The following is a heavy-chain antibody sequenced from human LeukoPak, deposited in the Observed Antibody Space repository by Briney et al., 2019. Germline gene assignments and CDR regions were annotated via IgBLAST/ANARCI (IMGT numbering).Heavy chain of an antibody. D-gene: IGHD1-26*01. CDR2: NETNSGGT. CDR1: GYTFTFYY. V-gene: IGHV1-2*02. J-gene: IGHJ4*02. Sequence: ASVTVSFKSSGYTFTFYYMDWVRQAHGQGLEWMGWNETNSGGTNYAQKFQGMVTMTRDTSLSIAYMELSRLRSDDTAVYYCARIKVGAEQGFDYWGQGTLVTVSS. CDR3: ARIKVGAEQGFDY.